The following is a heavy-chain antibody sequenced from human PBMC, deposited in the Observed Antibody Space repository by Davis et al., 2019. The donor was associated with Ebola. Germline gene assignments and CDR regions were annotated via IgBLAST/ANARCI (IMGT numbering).Heavy chain of an antibody. V-gene: IGHV3-74*01. J-gene: IGHJ6*02. CDR3: VKGRAARLYYGMDV. D-gene: IGHD6-13*01. CDR2: INSDGSST. Sequence: HTGGSLRLSCAASGFTFSSYWMHWVRQAPGKGLVWVSRINSDGSSTSYADSVKGRFTISRDNAKNSLYVQINSLRAEDTALYYCVKGRAARLYYGMDVWGQGTTVTVSS. CDR1: GFTFSSYW.